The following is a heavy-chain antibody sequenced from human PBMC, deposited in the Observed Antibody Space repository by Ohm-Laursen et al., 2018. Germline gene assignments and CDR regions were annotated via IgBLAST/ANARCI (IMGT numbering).Heavy chain of an antibody. D-gene: IGHD1-26*01. V-gene: IGHV3-30*03. CDR1: GFTFSDYY. Sequence: SLRLSCTASGFTFSDYYMHWVRQAPGKGLEWVAVMSDDGSNKYYAASVRGRFTLSRDNSKNTMYLQMKSLRTEDTAVYYCARVVVPATTVRSYYYGMDVWGQGTTVTVSS. J-gene: IGHJ6*02. CDR2: MSDDGSNK. CDR3: ARVVVPATTVRSYYYGMDV.